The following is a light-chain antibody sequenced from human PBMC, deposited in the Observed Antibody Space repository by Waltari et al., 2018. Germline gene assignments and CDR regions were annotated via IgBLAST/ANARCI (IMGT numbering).Light chain of an antibody. Sequence: QSMLTQPPSASGAPGQAVSISCSGGSTTITTSVFWYQQSPGTAPQLIVYKDYERPSGVPDRFSASKSGTSASLAISGLRSDDEADYYCATWDDSLNGWVFGGGTKLTVL. CDR1: STTITTS. V-gene: IGLV1-47*01. CDR3: ATWDDSLNGWV. J-gene: IGLJ3*02. CDR2: KDY.